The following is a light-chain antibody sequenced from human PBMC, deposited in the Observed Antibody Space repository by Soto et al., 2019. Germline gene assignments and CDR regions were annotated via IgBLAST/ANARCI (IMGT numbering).Light chain of an antibody. Sequence: QSAPTQPASVSGSPGQSITISCTGTSSDVGAYDYVSWFQQHPGKAPKLIIFDINNRPSGVSNRFSGSKSGNTASLTISGLQDEDEDDYYCSAYTTSSTVVFGGGTKLTVL. J-gene: IGLJ3*02. CDR3: SAYTTSSTVV. CDR1: SSDVGAYDY. CDR2: DIN. V-gene: IGLV2-14*03.